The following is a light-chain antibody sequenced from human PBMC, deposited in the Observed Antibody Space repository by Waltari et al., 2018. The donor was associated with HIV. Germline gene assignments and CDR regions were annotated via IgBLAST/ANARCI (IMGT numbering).Light chain of an antibody. CDR2: RND. CDR3: AAWDDSLSALV. J-gene: IGLJ3*02. CDR1: SSNIGGNY. Sequence: QSVLTQPPSASGTPGQRVSISRSGTSSNIGGNYVYCYQQLPGTAPKLLMYRNDERPSGVPDRFSGSKSGTSASLAISGLRSEDEADYYCAAWDDSLSALVFGGGTKLTVL. V-gene: IGLV1-47*01.